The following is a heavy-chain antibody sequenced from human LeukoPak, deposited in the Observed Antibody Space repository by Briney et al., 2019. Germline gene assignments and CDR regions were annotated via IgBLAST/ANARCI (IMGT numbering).Heavy chain of an antibody. CDR3: ARDQNWASYYFDS. Sequence: ASGKVSCKPSGYSFTTYGISWVRQAPGQGLEWMGWISPYNGATNYAQKLQGRVTMTTDTSTSTAYMELRSLRSDDTAIYYCARDQNWASYYFDSWGQGTLVTVSS. D-gene: IGHD7-27*01. J-gene: IGHJ4*02. CDR1: GYSFTTYG. V-gene: IGHV1-18*01. CDR2: ISPYNGAT.